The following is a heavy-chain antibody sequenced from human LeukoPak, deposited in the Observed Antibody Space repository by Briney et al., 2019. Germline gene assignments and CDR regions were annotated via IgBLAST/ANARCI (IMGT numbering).Heavy chain of an antibody. V-gene: IGHV3-66*01. Sequence: PGGSLRLSCAVSGFTLSSNYMSWVRQALGEGLEWVSVIYSGGGTYYADSVKGRFTISRDNSKNTLFLQMNSLRAEDTAVYYCARGGGVYDYENWGQGTLVTVSS. CDR3: ARGGGVYDYEN. CDR1: GFTLSSNY. J-gene: IGHJ4*02. D-gene: IGHD5/OR15-5a*01. CDR2: IYSGGGT.